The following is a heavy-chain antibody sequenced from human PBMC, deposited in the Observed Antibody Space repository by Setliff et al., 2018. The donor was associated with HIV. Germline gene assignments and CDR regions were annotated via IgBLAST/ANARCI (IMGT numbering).Heavy chain of an antibody. Sequence: APVKVSCKASGYTFTDYYMHWVRQAPGQGLEWMGWMTPYSGNTGYAQKFQGRVSMTRNTSISTAYMELSSLRSDDTAVYYCARYSNWNFEEHFDYWGQGTLVTVSS. D-gene: IGHD1-7*01. V-gene: IGHV1-8*02. CDR3: ARYSNWNFEEHFDY. CDR1: GYTFTDYY. CDR2: MTPYSGNT. J-gene: IGHJ4*02.